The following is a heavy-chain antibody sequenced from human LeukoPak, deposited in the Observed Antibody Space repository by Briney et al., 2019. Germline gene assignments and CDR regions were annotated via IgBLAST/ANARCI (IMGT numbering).Heavy chain of an antibody. D-gene: IGHD6-13*01. CDR3: AKDIIAAAGTLDYYYGMDV. J-gene: IGHJ6*02. CDR2: IWYDGSNK. V-gene: IGHV3-33*03. Sequence: SGGSLRLSCAASGFTFSSYGMHWVRQAPGKGLEWVAVIWYDGSNKYYADSVKGRFTISRDNAKNSLYLQMNSLRAEDTALYYCAKDIIAAAGTLDYYYGMDVWGQGTTVTVSS. CDR1: GFTFSSYG.